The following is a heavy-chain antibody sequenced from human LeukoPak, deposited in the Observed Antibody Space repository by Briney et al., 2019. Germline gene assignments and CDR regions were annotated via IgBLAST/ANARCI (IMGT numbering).Heavy chain of an antibody. D-gene: IGHD3-16*01. Sequence: GGSLRLSCAASGFTFSSYGMSWVRQAPGKGLEWVSAISGSGGSTYYADSVKGRFTISRDNAKNSLYLQMNSLRAEDTAVYYCARDRGGSRFDYWGQGTLVTASS. CDR2: ISGSGGST. CDR1: GFTFSSYG. V-gene: IGHV3-23*01. CDR3: ARDRGGSRFDY. J-gene: IGHJ4*02.